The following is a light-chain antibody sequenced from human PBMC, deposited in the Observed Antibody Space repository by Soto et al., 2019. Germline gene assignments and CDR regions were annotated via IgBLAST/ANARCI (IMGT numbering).Light chain of an antibody. J-gene: IGKJ4*02. V-gene: IGKV1-33*01. Sequence: DIQMTQSPSSLSASVGDRITITCQASQDITHDLKWYQQKPGKAPKGLIYESSNLKTGVPSRFSGSLSGTDFTFTISSLQPEDSATYFCQQDDNVPLTFGGGTKVEIK. CDR1: QDITHD. CDR3: QQDDNVPLT. CDR2: ESS.